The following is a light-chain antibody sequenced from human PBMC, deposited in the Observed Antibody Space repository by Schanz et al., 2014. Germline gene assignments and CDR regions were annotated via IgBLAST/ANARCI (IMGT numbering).Light chain of an antibody. CDR1: SSDVGSYNL. J-gene: IGLJ2*01. V-gene: IGLV2-14*02. CDR2: EGS. CDR3: CSFTSSSSCL. Sequence: QSALTQPASVSGSPGQSITISCTGTSSDVGSYNLVSWYQHHPGKAPKLMIYEGSKRPSGVSNRFSGSGSGNTASLTISGLQAEDEADYYCCSFTSSSSCLFGGGTKLTVL.